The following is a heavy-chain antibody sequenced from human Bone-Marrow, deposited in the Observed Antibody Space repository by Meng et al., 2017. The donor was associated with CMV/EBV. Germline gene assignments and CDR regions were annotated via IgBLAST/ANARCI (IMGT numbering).Heavy chain of an antibody. J-gene: IGHJ4*02. D-gene: IGHD5-12*01. V-gene: IGHV2-70D*14. CDR2: IDWDDDK. Sequence: SGPTLVKPTQTLTLTCTFSGFSLSTTAMRLSWIRQPPGKALEWLALIDWDDDKFYSTSLKTRLTISKDTSKNQVVLTMTNMDPVDKATYYCARIAPNSGYGYFDYWGQGTLVTVSS. CDR1: GFSLSTTAMR. CDR3: ARIAPNSGYGYFDY.